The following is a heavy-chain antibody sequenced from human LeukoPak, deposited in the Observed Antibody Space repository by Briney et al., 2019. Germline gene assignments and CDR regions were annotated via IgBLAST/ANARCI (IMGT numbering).Heavy chain of an antibody. Sequence: HGESLKISCKGSGYSFSSYWIGWVRQMPGEGLEWMGIIYPGDSDTRYSPSLQGQVSFSVDKSINTAYLQWSTLEASDTAMYYCARQDCYSANCYLEYWGQGTLVTVSS. CDR2: IYPGDSDT. CDR1: GYSFSSYW. V-gene: IGHV5-51*01. J-gene: IGHJ4*02. CDR3: ARQDCYSANCYLEY. D-gene: IGHD2-2*01.